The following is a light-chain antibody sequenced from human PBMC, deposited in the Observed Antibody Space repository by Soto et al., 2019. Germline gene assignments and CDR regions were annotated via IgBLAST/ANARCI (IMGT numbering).Light chain of an antibody. CDR2: EDN. CDR1: SGSIASGY. CDR3: QSSDGNNMV. Sequence: NFMLTQPHSVSESPGKTVTISCTGSSGSIASGYVQWYQQRPGSAPTTLIHEDNQRPAGVPERFSGSIDSSSNSASLTISGLRPEDEADYYCQSSDGNNMVFGGGTKLTVL. J-gene: IGLJ2*01. V-gene: IGLV6-57*02.